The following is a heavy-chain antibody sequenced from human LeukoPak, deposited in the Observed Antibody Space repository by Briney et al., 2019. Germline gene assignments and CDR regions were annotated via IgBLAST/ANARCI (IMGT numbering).Heavy chain of an antibody. D-gene: IGHD2-2*01. J-gene: IGHJ3*02. V-gene: IGHV4-38-2*02. CDR1: GYSLSSGYY. Sequence: SETLSLTCTVSGYSLSSGYYWGWTRQPPGNGLEWIGSLYHSGSTYYNPSLKSRVTISVDTSKNQFSLNLSSVTAADTAVYYCAREGAYCSSTSCYAFDIWGQGTMVTVSS. CDR3: AREGAYCSSTSCYAFDI. CDR2: LYHSGST.